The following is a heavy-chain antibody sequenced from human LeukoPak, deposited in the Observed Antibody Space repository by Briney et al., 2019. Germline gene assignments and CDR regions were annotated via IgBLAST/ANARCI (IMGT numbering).Heavy chain of an antibody. CDR1: GFIYSTYG. CDR3: AKPSTFNYDILTGPQHFFDY. CDR2: ISGSGGNT. J-gene: IGHJ4*02. V-gene: IGHV3-23*01. D-gene: IGHD3-9*01. Sequence: GGSLRLSCAASGFIYSTYGMSWVPQAPGKGLEWVSAISGSGGNTFYADSVKGRFTISRDNSKNTLYLQMNSLRAKDTAVYYCAKPSTFNYDILTGPQHFFDYWGQGTLVSVSS.